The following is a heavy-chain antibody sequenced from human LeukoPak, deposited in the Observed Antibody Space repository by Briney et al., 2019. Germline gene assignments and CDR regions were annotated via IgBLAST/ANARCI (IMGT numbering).Heavy chain of an antibody. CDR1: GFTFSDYT. D-gene: IGHD4-23*01. Sequence: GGPLRLSCAASGFTFSDYTMSWVRQAPGKGLEWVSAISGSGGDTYYAESVRGRFAISRDNSRNTLYLQMDSLRAEDTATYYCAKEHDYGGNSDSWGQGSLVVASS. CDR2: ISGSGGDT. J-gene: IGHJ4*02. CDR3: AKEHDYGGNSDS. V-gene: IGHV3-23*01.